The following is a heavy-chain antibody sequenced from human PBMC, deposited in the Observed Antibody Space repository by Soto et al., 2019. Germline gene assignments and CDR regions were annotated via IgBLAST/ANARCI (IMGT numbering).Heavy chain of an antibody. CDR1: GFTFSTYA. CDR2: ISGSGGST. CDR3: GKSPGAGPFYGMDV. D-gene: IGHD6-19*01. J-gene: IGHJ6*02. Sequence: GSLRLSCAASGFTFSTYAMSWVRQAPGKGLQWVSAISGSGGSTNYADSVKGRFTISRDNAKNTLYLQMNSLRADDTAVYYCGKSPGAGPFYGMDVWGQGTTVTVSS. V-gene: IGHV3-23*01.